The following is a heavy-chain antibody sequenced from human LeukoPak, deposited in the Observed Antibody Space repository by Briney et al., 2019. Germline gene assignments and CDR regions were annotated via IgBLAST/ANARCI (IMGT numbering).Heavy chain of an antibody. Sequence: SETLSLTCTVSGGSISSSSYYWGWIRQPPGKGLEWIGSIYYSGSTYYNPSLKSRVTISVDTSKNQFSLKLSSVTAADTAVYYCAGYGGPEWPFLDYWGQGTLVTVSS. CDR1: GGSISSSSYY. J-gene: IGHJ4*02. V-gene: IGHV4-39*01. CDR2: IYYSGST. CDR3: AGYGGPEWPFLDY. D-gene: IGHD4-23*01.